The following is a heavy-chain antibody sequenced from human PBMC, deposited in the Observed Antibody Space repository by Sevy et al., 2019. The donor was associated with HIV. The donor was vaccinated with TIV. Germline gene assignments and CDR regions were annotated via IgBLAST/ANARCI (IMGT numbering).Heavy chain of an antibody. CDR3: ARTKAGAFDI. V-gene: IGHV3-53*01. Sequence: GGSLRLSCAASGFTVSSNYMSWVRQAPGKGLEWVSVIYSGGSTYYADSVKGRFTISRDNSKNTLYLQMNSLRAEDTVVYYCARTKAGAFDIWGQGTMVTVSS. D-gene: IGHD2-8*01. J-gene: IGHJ3*02. CDR2: IYSGGST. CDR1: GFTVSSNY.